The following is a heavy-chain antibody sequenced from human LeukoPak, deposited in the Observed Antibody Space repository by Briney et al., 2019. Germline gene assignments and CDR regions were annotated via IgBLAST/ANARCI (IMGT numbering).Heavy chain of an antibody. CDR1: GFTFSSYG. D-gene: IGHD3-9*01. J-gene: IGHJ4*02. Sequence: QTGGSLRLSCAASGFTFSSYGMHWVRQAPGKGLEWVAVISYDGSNKYYADSVKGRFTISRDNSKNTLYLQMNSLRAEDTAVYYCANLYYDILTGLDYWGQGTLVTVSS. CDR3: ANLYYDILTGLDY. V-gene: IGHV3-30*18. CDR2: ISYDGSNK.